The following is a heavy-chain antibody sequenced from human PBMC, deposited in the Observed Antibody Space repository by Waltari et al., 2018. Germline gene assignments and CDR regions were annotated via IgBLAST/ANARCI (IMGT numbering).Heavy chain of an antibody. J-gene: IGHJ4*02. CDR2: LSPMFEPA. CDR1: GGTFGSYV. D-gene: IGHD2-21*01. V-gene: IGHV1-69*13. Sequence: QVQLVQSGAEVKKPGSSVKVSCKATGGTFGSYVIAWARQAPGQGLEWIGALSPMFEPANYTQKFQGRVTITADESTSTAYMDLSSLRFDDTAMYFCASHNMVVKLRQEYYFDSWGQGTLVTVSS. CDR3: ASHNMVVKLRQEYYFDS.